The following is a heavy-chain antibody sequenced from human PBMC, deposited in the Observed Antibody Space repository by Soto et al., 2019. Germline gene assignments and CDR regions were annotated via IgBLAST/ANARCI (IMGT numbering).Heavy chain of an antibody. CDR1: GGSIASYY. V-gene: IGHV4-4*07. CDR3: ARDEQQWRGFDY. D-gene: IGHD6-19*01. Sequence: SETLSLTCTVSGGSIASYYWTWIRQPAGKGLEWIGRIYSSGSTNYNPSLKSRVTMSVDTSTNQFSLKLSSVTAADTAVYYCARDEQQWRGFDYWGQGTLVTVSS. CDR2: IYSSGST. J-gene: IGHJ4*02.